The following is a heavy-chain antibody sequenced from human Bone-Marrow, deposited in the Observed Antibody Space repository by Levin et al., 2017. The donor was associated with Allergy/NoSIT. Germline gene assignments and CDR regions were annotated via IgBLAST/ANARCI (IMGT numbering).Heavy chain of an antibody. CDR1: GYTFTGYY. Sequence: ASVKVSCKASGYTFTGYYMHWVRQAPGQGLEWMGWINPNSGGTNYAQKFQGRVTMTRDTSISTAYMELSRLRSDDTAVYYCARGPTITMIVVAMGAFDSWGQGTMVTVSS. CDR3: ARGPTITMIVVAMGAFDS. CDR2: INPNSGGT. V-gene: IGHV1-2*02. J-gene: IGHJ3*02. D-gene: IGHD3-22*01.